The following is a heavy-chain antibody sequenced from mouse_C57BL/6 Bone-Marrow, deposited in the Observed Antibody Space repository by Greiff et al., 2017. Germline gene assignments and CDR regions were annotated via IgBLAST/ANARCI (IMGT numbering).Heavy chain of an antibody. CDR1: GYAFSSYW. J-gene: IGHJ3*01. Sequence: VKLMESGAELVKPGASVKISCKASGYAFSSYWMNWVKQRPGQGLEWIGQIYPGDGDTNYNGKFKGKATLTADKSSSTAYMQLSSLTSEDSAVYFCARSGDYAKIDRIAYCGQGTLVTVSA. D-gene: IGHD2-4*01. CDR3: ARSGDYAKIDRIAY. V-gene: IGHV1-80*01. CDR2: IYPGDGDT.